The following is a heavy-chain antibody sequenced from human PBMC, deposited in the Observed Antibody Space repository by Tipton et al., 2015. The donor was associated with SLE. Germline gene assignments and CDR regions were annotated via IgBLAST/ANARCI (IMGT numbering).Heavy chain of an antibody. CDR1: GYTFSNYY. D-gene: IGHD6-19*01. V-gene: IGHV1-46*01. J-gene: IGHJ6*03. Sequence: VQLVQSGAEVKKPGASVKVSCKASGYTFSNYYMHWVRQAPGQGLEWMGMINPSVGTTNYAQKFQGRVTMTRDSSTSTVYMELSSLRSEDTAVYYCARVVSNGWSYFYYHYMDVWGKGTTVTVSS. CDR3: ARVVSNGWSYFYYHYMDV. CDR2: INPSVGTT.